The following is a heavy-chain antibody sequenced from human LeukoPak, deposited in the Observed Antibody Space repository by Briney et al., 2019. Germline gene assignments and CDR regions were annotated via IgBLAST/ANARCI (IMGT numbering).Heavy chain of an antibody. V-gene: IGHV3-30-3*01. D-gene: IGHD1-26*01. CDR2: ISYDGSNK. CDR3: ATLLVGATVDY. Sequence: GGSLRLSCAAYGFTFISYAMHWVRQAPGKGLEWVAVISYDGSNKYYADSVKGRFTISRDNSKNTLYLQMNSLRAEDTAVYYCATLLVGATVDYWGQGTLVTVSS. J-gene: IGHJ4*02. CDR1: GFTFISYA.